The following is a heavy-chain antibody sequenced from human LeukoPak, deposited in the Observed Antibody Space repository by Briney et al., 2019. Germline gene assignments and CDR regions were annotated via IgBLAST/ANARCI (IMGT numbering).Heavy chain of an antibody. Sequence: GGSLRLSCAASGFTVSSNYMSWVRQAPGKGLEWVSVIYSGGTTYYADSVKGRFTISRDNSKNTLYLQMNSLRAEDTAVYYCASRPLGVVTGGDASDIWGQGTMVAVSS. CDR2: IYSGGTT. D-gene: IGHD2-21*02. CDR1: GFTVSSNY. CDR3: ASRPLGVVTGGDASDI. V-gene: IGHV3-53*01. J-gene: IGHJ3*02.